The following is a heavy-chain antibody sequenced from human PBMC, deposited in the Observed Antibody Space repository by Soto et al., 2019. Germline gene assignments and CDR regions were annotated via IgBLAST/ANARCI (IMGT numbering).Heavy chain of an antibody. CDR3: ARGATVRIYYYYYGMDV. D-gene: IGHD4-17*01. J-gene: IGHJ6*02. Sequence: SVKVSCKASGGTFSSYAISWVRQAPGQGLEWMGGIIPIFGTANYAQKFQGRVTITADESTSTAYMELSSLRSEDTAVYYCARGATVRIYYYYYGMDVWGQGTTVTVSS. CDR1: GGTFSSYA. CDR2: IIPIFGTA. V-gene: IGHV1-69*13.